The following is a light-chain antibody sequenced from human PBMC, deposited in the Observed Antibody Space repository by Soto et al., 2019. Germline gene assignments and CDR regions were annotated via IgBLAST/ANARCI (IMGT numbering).Light chain of an antibody. J-gene: IGLJ1*01. CDR1: SSDIDGYNY. V-gene: IGLV2-14*01. CDR3: SSYTSSSPYV. Sequence: QSALTQPASVSGSPGQSITISCTEASSDIDGYNYVSWYQQHPVKAPKLIIYDVTNRPSGVSNRFSGSKSGNTASLTNSGLQAEDEADYYCSSYTSSSPYVFGTGTKLTVL. CDR2: DVT.